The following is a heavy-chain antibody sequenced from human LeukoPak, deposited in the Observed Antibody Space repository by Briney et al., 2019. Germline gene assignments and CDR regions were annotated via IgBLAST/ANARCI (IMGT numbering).Heavy chain of an antibody. CDR3: ARDRGTIYYYYMDV. CDR1: GGSFSGYY. D-gene: IGHD3-16*01. CDR2: INHSGST. Sequence: SETLSLTCAVYGGSFSGYYWSWIRQPPGKGLEWIGEINHSGSTNYNPSLKSRVTISVDTSKNQFSLKLSSVTAADTAVYYCARDRGTIYYYYMDVWGKGTTVTVSS. V-gene: IGHV4-34*01. J-gene: IGHJ6*03.